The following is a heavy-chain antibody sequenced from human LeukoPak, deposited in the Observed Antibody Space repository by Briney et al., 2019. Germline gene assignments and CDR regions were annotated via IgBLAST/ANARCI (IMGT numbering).Heavy chain of an antibody. CDR1: GYTLTELS. J-gene: IGHJ4*02. CDR2: FDPEDGET. V-gene: IGHV1-24*01. Sequence: GASVKVSCKVSGYTLTELSIHWVRQAPGKGFEWMGGFDPEDGETMYAQKFQGRVTMTEDTSTDTVYMELSSLRSEDTAVYYCVTVGRFGPFDYWGQGTLVTVSS. D-gene: IGHD3-16*01. CDR3: VTVGRFGPFDY.